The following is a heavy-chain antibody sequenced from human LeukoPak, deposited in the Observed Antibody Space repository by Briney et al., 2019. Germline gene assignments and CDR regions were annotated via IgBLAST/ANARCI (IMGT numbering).Heavy chain of an antibody. CDR1: GGSISSSSYY. V-gene: IGHV4-39*02. Sequence: PSETLSLTCTVSGGSISSSSYYWGWIRQPPGKGLEWIGSIYYSGSTYYNPPLKSRVTISVDTSKNQFSLKLSSVTAADTAVYYCARDDCSSTSCYPDYWGQGTLVTVSS. CDR2: IYYSGST. D-gene: IGHD2-2*01. CDR3: ARDDCSSTSCYPDY. J-gene: IGHJ4*02.